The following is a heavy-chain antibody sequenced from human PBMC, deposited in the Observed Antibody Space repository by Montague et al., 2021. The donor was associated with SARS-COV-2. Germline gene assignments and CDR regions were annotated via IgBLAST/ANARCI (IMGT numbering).Heavy chain of an antibody. CDR2: INHSANT. D-gene: IGHD3-10*01. Sequence: SETLSLTCAVYGGSLSGYHWSWIRQPPEKGLEWIGEINHSANTKYNPSLKSPVTISIDTSKNQFSLKMTSVTAADTATYYCASGIYPSGSYYNRYYYGLNXWGPGTTVIVSS. J-gene: IGHJ6*02. CDR3: ASGIYPSGSYYNRYYYGLNX. V-gene: IGHV4-34*01. CDR1: GGSLSGYH.